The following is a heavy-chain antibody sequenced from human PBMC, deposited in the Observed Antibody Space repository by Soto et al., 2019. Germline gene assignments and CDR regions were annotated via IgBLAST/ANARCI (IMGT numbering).Heavy chain of an antibody. CDR2: INAGNGKT. Sequence: QVQLVQSGAEVKKPGASVKVSCKASGYTSTSYAMHWVRQAPGQRLEWMGWINAGNGKTEYSEKFQGRVTITRDTSASTAYMELSSLGSEDTAVYYCARNTLRFDYWGQGTLVTVSS. CDR3: ARNTLRFDY. CDR1: GYTSTSYA. D-gene: IGHD4-17*01. V-gene: IGHV1-3*01. J-gene: IGHJ4*02.